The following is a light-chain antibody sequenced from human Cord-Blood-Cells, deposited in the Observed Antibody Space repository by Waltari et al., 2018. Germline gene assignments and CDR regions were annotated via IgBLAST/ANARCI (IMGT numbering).Light chain of an antibody. J-gene: IGLJ1*01. CDR1: SSDVGGYNY. CDR2: DVS. Sequence: QSALTQPASVSGSPGQSIIISCTGTSSDVGGYNYVSWYQQHPGKAPKLMIYDVSNRPSGVSNRFSGSKSGITASLTISGLQAEDEADYYCSSYTSSSTLVVFGTGTKVTVL. V-gene: IGLV2-14*03. CDR3: SSYTSSSTLVV.